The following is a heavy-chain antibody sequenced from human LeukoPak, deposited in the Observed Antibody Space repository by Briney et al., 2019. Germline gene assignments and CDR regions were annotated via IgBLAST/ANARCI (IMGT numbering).Heavy chain of an antibody. Sequence: GGSLRLSCSASGFTFSSYAMHWVRQAPGKGLEYVSAISSNGGSTYYADSVKGRFTISRDNSKNTLYLQMNSLRAEDTAVYYCARDFDYGDSAYYFDYWGQGTLVTVSS. V-gene: IGHV3-64*04. D-gene: IGHD4-17*01. CDR1: GFTFSSYA. J-gene: IGHJ4*02. CDR2: ISSNGGST. CDR3: ARDFDYGDSAYYFDY.